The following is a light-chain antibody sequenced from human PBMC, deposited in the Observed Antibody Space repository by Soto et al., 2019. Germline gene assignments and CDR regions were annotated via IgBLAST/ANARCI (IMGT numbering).Light chain of an antibody. CDR3: QQYTNFPLT. V-gene: IGKV1-5*01. J-gene: IGKJ4*01. Sequence: DIQMTQSPSTLSASVGDRVTITCRASQSISSWLAWYQQKPGKAPKLLIHEASRLESGVASRFSGSESGTEFTLTISGLHPEDFATYYCQQYTNFPLTFGGGTRVEIK. CDR1: QSISSW. CDR2: EAS.